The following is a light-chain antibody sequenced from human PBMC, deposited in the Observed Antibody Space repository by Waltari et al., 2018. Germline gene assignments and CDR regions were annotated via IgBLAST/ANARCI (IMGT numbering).Light chain of an antibody. V-gene: IGLV1-44*01. CDR2: TDN. CDR1: SSNIGSDT. CDR3: ATWDDTLHGCWV. J-gene: IGLJ3*02. Sequence: QSVLTQPPSASGTPGQRVTISCSGSSSNIGSDTVNWFQHLPVTAPKLLIYTDNPRPSGVPDRCSGSKSGTSASLAISGLQAEDEADYYCATWDDTLHGCWVFGGGTKLTVL.